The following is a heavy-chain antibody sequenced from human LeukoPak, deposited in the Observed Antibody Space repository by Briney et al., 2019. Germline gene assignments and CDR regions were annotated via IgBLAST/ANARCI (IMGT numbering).Heavy chain of an antibody. CDR3: ARGTLYRGWSYYLDF. CDR1: GGSISSYY. CDR2: IYYSGST. J-gene: IGHJ4*02. D-gene: IGHD6-19*01. Sequence: SETLSLTCTVSGGSISSYYWSWIRQPPGKGLEWIGYIYYSGSTNYNPSLKSRVTISVDTSKNQFSLKLSSVTAADTAMYYCARGTLYRGWSYYLDFWGQGSQVTVSS. V-gene: IGHV4-59*01.